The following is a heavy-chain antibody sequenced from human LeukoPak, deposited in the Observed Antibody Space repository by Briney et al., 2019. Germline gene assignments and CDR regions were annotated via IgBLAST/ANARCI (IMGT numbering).Heavy chain of an antibody. D-gene: IGHD3-16*01. Sequence: ASVKVSCKASGYIFTSYGISWVRQAPGQGLEWRGWINAYNGDTNYAQKFQGRVTMTTDTSTSTAYMELRSLRSDDTAVYYCARGGPAARLITFGGVTDYWGQGTLVTVSS. V-gene: IGHV1-18*01. CDR2: INAYNGDT. CDR3: ARGGPAARLITFGGVTDY. J-gene: IGHJ4*02. CDR1: GYIFTSYG.